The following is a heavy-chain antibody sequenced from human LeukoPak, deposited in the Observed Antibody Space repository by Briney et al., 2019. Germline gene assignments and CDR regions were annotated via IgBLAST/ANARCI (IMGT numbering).Heavy chain of an antibody. Sequence: GGSLRLSCAASGFTFSSYAMNWVRQAPGKGLEWVSGISGSGGSTYYADSVKGRFTISRDNSKNTLYLQMNSLRAEDTAVYYCAKVREGIRWYFDYWGQGTLVTVSS. CDR2: ISGSGGST. CDR3: AKVREGIRWYFDY. CDR1: GFTFSSYA. D-gene: IGHD4-23*01. J-gene: IGHJ4*02. V-gene: IGHV3-23*01.